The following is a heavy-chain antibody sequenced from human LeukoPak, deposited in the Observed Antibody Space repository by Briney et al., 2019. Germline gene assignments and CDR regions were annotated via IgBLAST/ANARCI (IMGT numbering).Heavy chain of an antibody. Sequence: ASLKVSCKASGYTFTNYGISWARQAPGQGLEWMGWISAYNGNTNYAQKLQGRVTMTTDTSTTTAYMELRSLRSDDTAVYYCARPIQVGATFFDYWGQGTLVTVSS. D-gene: IGHD1-26*01. CDR2: ISAYNGNT. V-gene: IGHV1-18*01. CDR1: GYTFTNYG. CDR3: ARPIQVGATFFDY. J-gene: IGHJ4*02.